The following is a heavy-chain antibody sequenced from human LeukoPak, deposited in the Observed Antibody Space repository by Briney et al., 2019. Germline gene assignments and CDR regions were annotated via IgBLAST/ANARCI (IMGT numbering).Heavy chain of an antibody. J-gene: IGHJ5*02. CDR2: ISSSSSYI. V-gene: IGHV3-21*01. CDR3: ARDTAMATYNWFDP. D-gene: IGHD5-18*01. Sequence: PGGSLRLSCAASGFTFSSYSVNWVRQAPGKGLEWVSSISSSSSYIYYADSVKGRFTISRDNAKNSLYLQMNSLRAEDTAVYYCARDTAMATYNWFDPWGQGTLVTVSS. CDR1: GFTFSSYS.